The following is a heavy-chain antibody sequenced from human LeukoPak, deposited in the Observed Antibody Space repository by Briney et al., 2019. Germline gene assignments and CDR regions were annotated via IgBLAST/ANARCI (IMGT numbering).Heavy chain of an antibody. CDR1: GFTFSSYG. D-gene: IGHD2-2*01. CDR3: AKEAYCSSTSCYQDY. Sequence: GGSLRLSCAASGFTFSSYGMHWVRQAPGKGLEWVAFIRYDGSNKYYADSVKGRFTISRDNSKNTLYLQMNSLRAEDTAVYYCAKEAYCSSTSCYQDYWGQGTLVTVSS. V-gene: IGHV3-30*02. CDR2: IRYDGSNK. J-gene: IGHJ4*02.